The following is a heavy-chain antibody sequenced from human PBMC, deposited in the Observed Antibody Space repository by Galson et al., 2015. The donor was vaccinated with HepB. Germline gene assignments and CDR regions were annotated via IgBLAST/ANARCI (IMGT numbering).Heavy chain of an antibody. V-gene: IGHV3-21*01. CDR1: GFTFSSYS. J-gene: IGHJ4*02. CDR3: ARDGTFGGVTIDY. D-gene: IGHD3-16*01. Sequence: SLRLSCAASGFTFSSYSMNWVRQAPGKGLEWVSSISSSSSHIYYADSVKGRFTISRDNAKNSLYLQMNSLRAEDTAVYYCARDGTFGGVTIDYWGQGTLVTVSS. CDR2: ISSSSSHI.